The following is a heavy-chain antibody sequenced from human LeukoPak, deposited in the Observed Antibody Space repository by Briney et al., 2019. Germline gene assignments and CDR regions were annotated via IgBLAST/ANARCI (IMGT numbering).Heavy chain of an antibody. CDR2: INAGNGNT. J-gene: IGHJ6*03. CDR1: GYTFTSYA. D-gene: IGHD3-10*01. CDR3: AREVKYYGSGSLYYYYMDV. Sequence: ASVKVSCKASGYTFTSYAMHWVRQAPGQRLEWMGWINAGNGNTKYSQEFQGRVTITRDTSASTAYMELRSLRSDDTAVYYCAREVKYYGSGSLYYYYMDVWGKGTTVTVSS. V-gene: IGHV1-3*01.